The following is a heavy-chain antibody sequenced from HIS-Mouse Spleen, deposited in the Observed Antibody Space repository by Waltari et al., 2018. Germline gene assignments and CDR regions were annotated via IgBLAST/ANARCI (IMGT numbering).Heavy chain of an antibody. J-gene: IGHJ2*01. Sequence: QLQLQESGPGLVKPSETLSLPCTVSAGSLSSSSYYWGWIRQPPGKGLEWIGSIYYSGSTYYNPSLKSRVTISVDTSKNQFSLKLSSVTAADTAVYYCAREIPYSSSWYDWYFDLWGRGTLVTVSS. V-gene: IGHV4-39*07. CDR2: IYYSGST. D-gene: IGHD6-13*01. CDR3: AREIPYSSSWYDWYFDL. CDR1: AGSLSSSSYY.